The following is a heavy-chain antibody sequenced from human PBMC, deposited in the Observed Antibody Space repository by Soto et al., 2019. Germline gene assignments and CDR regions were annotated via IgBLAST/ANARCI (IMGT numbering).Heavy chain of an antibody. Sequence: EVQLVESGGGLVQPGGSLRLSCAASGFTFSRYAMNWVRQAPVKGLEWVSYINHDSGTIYYADSVKGRFTISRDNANNLLSLQMNRLRADDTAVYYCARDRGYTGYDFAYWGQGTLGTVSS. D-gene: IGHD5-12*01. CDR1: GFTFSRYA. CDR3: ARDRGYTGYDFAY. V-gene: IGHV3-48*01. CDR2: INHDSGTI. J-gene: IGHJ4*02.